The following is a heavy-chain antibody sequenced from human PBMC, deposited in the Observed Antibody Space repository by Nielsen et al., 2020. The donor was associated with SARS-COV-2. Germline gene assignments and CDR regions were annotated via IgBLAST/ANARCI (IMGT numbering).Heavy chain of an antibody. CDR1: GGSISNYY. Sequence: SETLSLTCTVSGGSISNYYWNWIRQSPGKGLEWIGYIYYSGSTNYNPSLKSRVTISVDTSKNHVSLKLSSVTAADTAVYYCARDGYYDSSGYYYREAFDIWGPGTMVTVSS. CDR2: IYYSGST. V-gene: IGHV4-59*13. CDR3: ARDGYYDSSGYYYREAFDI. D-gene: IGHD3-22*01. J-gene: IGHJ3*02.